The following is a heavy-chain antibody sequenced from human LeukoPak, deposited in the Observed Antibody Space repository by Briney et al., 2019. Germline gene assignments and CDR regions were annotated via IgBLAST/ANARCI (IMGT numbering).Heavy chain of an antibody. CDR3: ASWRSWDGDDY. D-gene: IGHD6-13*01. J-gene: IGHJ4*02. CDR2: INPDSGGT. Sequence: ASVKVSCKASGFTFSGYYIHWVRQAPGQGLEWMGWINPDSGGTNYAQNFQGRVTMTSDTSISTACMELSRLRSDDTAVYYCASWRSWDGDDYWGQGTLVIVSS. V-gene: IGHV1-2*02. CDR1: GFTFSGYY.